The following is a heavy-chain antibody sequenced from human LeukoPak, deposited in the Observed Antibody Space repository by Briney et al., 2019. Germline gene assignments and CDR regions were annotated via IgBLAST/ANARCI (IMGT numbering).Heavy chain of an antibody. CDR3: AREHFTIFGVAPPSGFDY. Sequence: GASVKVSCKASGYTITGYYIHWVRPAPGQGLQWMGWINPNSGSTNYAQKFQGRLTMTRHTSISTAYMELSRLRSDDTAVYYCAREHFTIFGVAPPSGFDYWGQGTLVTVSS. J-gene: IGHJ4*02. CDR2: INPNSGST. D-gene: IGHD3-3*01. CDR1: GYTITGYY. V-gene: IGHV1-2*02.